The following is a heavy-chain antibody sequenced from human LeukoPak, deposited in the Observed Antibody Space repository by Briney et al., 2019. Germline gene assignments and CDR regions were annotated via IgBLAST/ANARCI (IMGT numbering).Heavy chain of an antibody. D-gene: IGHD3-10*01. Sequence: GGSLRLSCAASGFTVSSNYMSWVRQAPGKGLEWVSVIYSGGSTYYADSVKGRFTISRDNSKNTLYLQMNSLRAEDTAVYYCARDYYGSGSYQSWGQGTLVTVSS. CDR2: IYSGGST. V-gene: IGHV3-66*01. CDR3: ARDYYGSGSYQS. J-gene: IGHJ5*02. CDR1: GFTVSSNY.